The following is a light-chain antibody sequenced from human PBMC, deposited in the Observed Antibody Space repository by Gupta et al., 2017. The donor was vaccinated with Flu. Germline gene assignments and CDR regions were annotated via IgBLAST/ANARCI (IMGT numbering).Light chain of an antibody. J-gene: IGKJ1*01. CDR2: SAS. V-gene: IGKV3-20*01. CDR3: QQDNNLPWT. CDR1: QSVTGTY. Sequence: ETVLTQSPGTLSLSPGEGVTLSCRASQSVTGTYLAWYQQKPGQVPRLLIFSASIRAAGIPDRFSGSGSGTDFTLTISRLEPEDFAVYYCQQDNNLPWTFGQGTKVEV.